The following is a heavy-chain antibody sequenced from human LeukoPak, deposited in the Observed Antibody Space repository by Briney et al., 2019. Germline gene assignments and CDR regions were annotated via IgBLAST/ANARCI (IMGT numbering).Heavy chain of an antibody. CDR2: IYYSGST. V-gene: IGHV4-30-4*01. J-gene: IGHJ4*02. CDR3: ARAGSPTNYGSDY. D-gene: IGHD3-10*01. Sequence: SETLSLTCTVSGGSISSGDYYWSWIRQPPGKGLEWIGYIYYSGSTYYNPSLKSRVTISVDTSKNQFSLKLSSVTAADTAVYYCARAGSPTNYGSDYWGQGTLVTVSS. CDR1: GGSISSGDYY.